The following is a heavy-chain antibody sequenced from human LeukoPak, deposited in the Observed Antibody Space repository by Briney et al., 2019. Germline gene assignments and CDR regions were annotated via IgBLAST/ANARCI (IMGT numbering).Heavy chain of an antibody. CDR2: IYYSGST. J-gene: IGHJ4*02. D-gene: IGHD3-3*01. Sequence: SETLSLTCAVYGGSFSGYYWSWIRQPPGKGLEWIGYIYYSGSTNYNPSLKSRVTISVDTSKNQFSLKLSSVTAADTAVYYCARLRGDLTIFGVALGYFDYWGQGTLVTVSS. V-gene: IGHV4-59*08. CDR1: GGSFSGYY. CDR3: ARLRGDLTIFGVALGYFDY.